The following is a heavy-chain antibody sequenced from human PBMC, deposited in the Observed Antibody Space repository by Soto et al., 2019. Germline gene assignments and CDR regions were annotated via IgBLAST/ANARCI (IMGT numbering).Heavy chain of an antibody. CDR1: GFTFSNYV. CDR3: AKNCGGNCYSTSRIVFQH. V-gene: IGHV3-23*01. CDR2: ISGSGDNT. Sequence: GGSLRLSCAASGFTFSNYVMSWVRQAPGKGLEWVSSISGSGDNTYYADSVKGRFTISRDNSKNTLFLQMNSLRAEDTAVYYCAKNCGGNCYSTSRIVFQHWGQGTQVTVSS. J-gene: IGHJ1*01. D-gene: IGHD2-21*01.